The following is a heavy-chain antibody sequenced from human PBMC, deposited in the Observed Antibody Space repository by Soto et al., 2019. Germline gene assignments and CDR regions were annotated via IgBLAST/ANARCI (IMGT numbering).Heavy chain of an antibody. D-gene: IGHD4-4*01. Sequence: SETLSLTCAVYGGSFSGYYWSWIRQPPGKGLEWIGEINHSGSTNYNPSLKSLVTISVDTSKNQFSLKLSSVTAADTAVYYCASDDYSNYVDWGQGTLVTVSS. V-gene: IGHV4-34*01. J-gene: IGHJ4*02. CDR3: ASDDYSNYVD. CDR2: INHSGST. CDR1: GGSFSGYY.